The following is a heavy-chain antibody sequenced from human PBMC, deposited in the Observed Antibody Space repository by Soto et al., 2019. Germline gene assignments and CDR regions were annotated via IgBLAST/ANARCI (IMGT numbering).Heavy chain of an antibody. D-gene: IGHD3-10*01. V-gene: IGHV4-59*01. CDR3: ARVWGGAFDI. CDR1: GGSIISYY. J-gene: IGHJ3*02. Sequence: SETLSLTCTVSGGSIISYYWSWIRQPPGKGLEWIGYIYYSGSTNYNPSLKSRVTISVDTSKNQFSLKLSSVTAADTAVYYCARVWGGAFDIWGQGTMGTVSS. CDR2: IYYSGST.